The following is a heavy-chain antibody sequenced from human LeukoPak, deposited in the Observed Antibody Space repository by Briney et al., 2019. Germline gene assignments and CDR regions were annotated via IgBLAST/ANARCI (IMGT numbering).Heavy chain of an antibody. J-gene: IGHJ6*02. D-gene: IGHD3-10*01. V-gene: IGHV3-74*01. CDR3: AKFSGIWHYFPMDV. CDR2: IKYDGTMT. Sequence: GGSLRLSCAASGFTFSSYWMHWVRQAPGKGLVWVSRIKYDGTMTNYADSVKGRFTISREHSTNTVYLQMSSLRADDTAVYYCAKFSGIWHYFPMDVWGQGTTVTVSS. CDR1: GFTFSSYW.